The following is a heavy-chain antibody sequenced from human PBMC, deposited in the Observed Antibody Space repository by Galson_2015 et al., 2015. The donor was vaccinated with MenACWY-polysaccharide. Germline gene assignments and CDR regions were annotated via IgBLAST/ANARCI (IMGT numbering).Heavy chain of an antibody. Sequence: SLRLSCAASGFTFSNAWMSWVRQAPGKGLDWVGRIKSKYDGGTIDYAAPVKGRFTISRDDSKNTLYLQMNSLKAEDTAVYYCTTGAGSYTMWTGGGFDIWGQGTMVTVSS. J-gene: IGHJ3*02. CDR1: GFTFSNAW. CDR2: IKSKYDGGTI. V-gene: IGHV3-15*01. CDR3: TTGAGSYTMWTGGGFDI. D-gene: IGHD2-2*02.